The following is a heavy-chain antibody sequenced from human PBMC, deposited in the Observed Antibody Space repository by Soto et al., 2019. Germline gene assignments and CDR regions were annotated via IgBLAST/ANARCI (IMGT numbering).Heavy chain of an antibody. V-gene: IGHV3-23*01. CDR2: ISGTGGST. CDR1: GFTFTSYA. CDR3: ARGSAYSDYDLEY. Sequence: PGGSLRLSCAASGFTFTSYAMTWVRQAPGKGLEWVSGISGTGGSTYYADSVKGRFTISRDKSKNTLYLHVNSLRAEDTAVYYCARGSAYSDYDLEYWGQGTVVTFST. D-gene: IGHD4-17*01. J-gene: IGHJ4*02.